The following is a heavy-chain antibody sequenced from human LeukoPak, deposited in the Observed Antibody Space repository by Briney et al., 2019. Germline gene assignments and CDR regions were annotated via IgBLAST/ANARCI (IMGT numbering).Heavy chain of an antibody. V-gene: IGHV3-9*01. D-gene: IGHD3-9*01. J-gene: IGHJ3*02. CDR2: ISWNSGSI. CDR1: GFTFDDYA. CDR3: AKDIGYYDVLTGYSEALDI. Sequence: GGSLRLSCAASGFTFDDYAMHWVRQAPGKGLEWVSGISWNSGSIGYADSVKGRFTISRDNAKNSLYLQMNSLRAEDTALYYCAKDIGYYDVLTGYSEALDIWRQGTMVTVSS.